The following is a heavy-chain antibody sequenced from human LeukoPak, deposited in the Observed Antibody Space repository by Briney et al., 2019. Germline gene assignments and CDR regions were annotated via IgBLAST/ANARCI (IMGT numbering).Heavy chain of an antibody. CDR2: MNPNSGNT. V-gene: IGHV1-8*01. D-gene: IGHD3-3*01. J-gene: IGHJ6*02. Sequence: ASVKVSCKASGYTFTSYDINWVRQATGQGLEWMGWMNPNSGNTGYAQKFQGRVTMTRNTSISTAYMELSSLRSEDTAVYYCARGPGDHDFWSGYYNLHYYYGMDVLGQGTTVTVSS. CDR1: GYTFTSYD. CDR3: ARGPGDHDFWSGYYNLHYYYGMDV.